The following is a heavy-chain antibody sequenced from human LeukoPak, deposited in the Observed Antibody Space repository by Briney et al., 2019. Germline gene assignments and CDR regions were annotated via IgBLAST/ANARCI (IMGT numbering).Heavy chain of an antibody. Sequence: GGSLRLSCAASGFDFSRYVIHWVRQGPGKGLEWVAVISPEGYMKDYADSVKGRFTVSRGNSKNTVYLQMNSLSAEDTSRYYCARGNLYTAATIEDYWGQGTLVTVSS. J-gene: IGHJ4*02. CDR1: GFDFSRYV. CDR2: ISPEGYMK. V-gene: IGHV3-30-3*01. D-gene: IGHD3-16*01. CDR3: ARGNLYTAATIEDY.